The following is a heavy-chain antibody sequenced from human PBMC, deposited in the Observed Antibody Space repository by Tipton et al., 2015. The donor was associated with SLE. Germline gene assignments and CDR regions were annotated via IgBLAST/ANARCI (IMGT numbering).Heavy chain of an antibody. D-gene: IGHD3-3*01. V-gene: IGHV4-59*12. CDR1: GGSINTYY. J-gene: IGHJ4*02. CDR2: ICYTGSN. Sequence: TLSLTCFVSGGSINTYYWNWIRQSPGQGPEWIGHICYTGSNNYNPSLMSRTTISIDTSRNQFSLKLSSVTAADTAVYYCAVRAYYDFWSGSPSAFDYWGQGTLVTVSS. CDR3: AVRAYYDFWSGSPSAFDY.